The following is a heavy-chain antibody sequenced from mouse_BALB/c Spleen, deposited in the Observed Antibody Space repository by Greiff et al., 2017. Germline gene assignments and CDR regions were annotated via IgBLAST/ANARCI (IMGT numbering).Heavy chain of an antibody. CDR2: INPSTGYT. CDR3: ARDYYGSSSFAY. J-gene: IGHJ3*01. V-gene: IGHV1-7*01. Sequence: QVHVKQSGAELAKPGASVKMSCKASGYTFTSYWMHWVKQRPGQGLEWIGYINPSTGYTEYNQKFKDKATLTADKSSSTAYMQLSSLTSEDSAVYYCARDYYGSSSFAYWGQGTLVTVSA. D-gene: IGHD1-1*01. CDR1: GYTFTSYW.